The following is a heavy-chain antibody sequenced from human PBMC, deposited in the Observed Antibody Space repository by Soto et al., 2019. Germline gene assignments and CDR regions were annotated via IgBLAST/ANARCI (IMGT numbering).Heavy chain of an antibody. CDR1: RGTFSSYG. CDR2: IIPFLGTT. V-gene: IGHV1-69*10. Sequence: SVKVSCKASRGTFSSYGISWVRQAPGQGLEWMGRIIPFLGTTNYAQNFQDRLTVTADTSTNTAFMELSSLRSDDTAVYYCAREGYTSSSIHSLLDPWGQGTLVTVLS. D-gene: IGHD6-6*01. CDR3: AREGYTSSSIHSLLDP. J-gene: IGHJ5*02.